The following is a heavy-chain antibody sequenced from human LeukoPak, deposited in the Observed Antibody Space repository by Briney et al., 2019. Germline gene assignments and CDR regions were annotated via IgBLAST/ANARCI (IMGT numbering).Heavy chain of an antibody. CDR2: TYYRSKWYN. D-gene: IGHD5-18*01. V-gene: IGHV6-1*01. Sequence: SQTLSLTCAISGDSVSSNSAAWNWIRQSPSRGLEWLGRTYYRSKWYNDYAVSVKSRITINPDTSKNQFSLKLSSVTAADTAVYYCARSAAMVPHFDYWGQGTLVTVSS. J-gene: IGHJ4*02. CDR3: ARSAAMVPHFDY. CDR1: GDSVSSNSAA.